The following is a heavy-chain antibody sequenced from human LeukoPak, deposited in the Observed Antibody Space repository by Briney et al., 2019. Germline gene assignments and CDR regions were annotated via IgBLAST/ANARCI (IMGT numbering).Heavy chain of an antibody. D-gene: IGHD4/OR15-4a*01. CDR2: ISSSGSLV. V-gene: IGHV3-48*03. J-gene: IGHJ4*02. CDR3: ARDSLHNYGGTGYGYYFDY. Sequence: GGSLRLSCAASGFDFNIYEMIWVRQAPGKEPEWISYISSSGSLVYYADSVKGRFTVSRDNAQKSLFPQMNGLRVEDTAMYYCARDSLHNYGGTGYGYYFDYWGQGTPVTVSS. CDR1: GFDFNIYE.